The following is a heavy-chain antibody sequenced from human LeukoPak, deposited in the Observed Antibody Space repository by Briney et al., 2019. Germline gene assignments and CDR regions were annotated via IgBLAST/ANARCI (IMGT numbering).Heavy chain of an antibody. D-gene: IGHD3-10*01. Sequence: PSETLSLTCTVPGGSISSYYWSWIRQPAGKGLEWIGRIYTSGSTNYNPSLKSRVTMSVDTSKNQFSLKLSSVTAAGTAVYYCARDSHPKGGLWFRVYNWFDPWGQGTLVTVSS. V-gene: IGHV4-4*07. CDR3: ARDSHPKGGLWFRVYNWFDP. J-gene: IGHJ5*02. CDR1: GGSISSYY. CDR2: IYTSGST.